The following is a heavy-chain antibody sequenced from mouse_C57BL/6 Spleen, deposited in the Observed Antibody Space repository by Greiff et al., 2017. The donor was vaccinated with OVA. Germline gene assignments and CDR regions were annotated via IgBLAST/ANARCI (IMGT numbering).Heavy chain of an antibody. J-gene: IGHJ4*01. CDR2: IYPGGGST. CDR1: GFTFTSYW. V-gene: IGHV1-55*01. CDR3: ANYGKGCAMDD. D-gene: IGHD2-1*01. Sequence: VQLQQPGPELVKPGASVKMSCKASGFTFTSYWITWVKQRPGQGLEWIGVIYPGGGSTNSNAKFKSKATLTEDTSSSTAYMQLSSLTAEYSAVYYCANYGKGCAMDDWGQGTSVTVSS.